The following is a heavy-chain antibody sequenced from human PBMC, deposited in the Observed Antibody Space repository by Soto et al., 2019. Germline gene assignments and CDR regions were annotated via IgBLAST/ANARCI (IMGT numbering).Heavy chain of an antibody. CDR1: GYTFTSYT. D-gene: IGHD5-12*01. CDR2: INSGNGNT. V-gene: IGHV1-3*05. J-gene: IGHJ6*02. Sequence: QVQLVQSVAEEKKPGASVKVSCKAAGYTFTSYTMHWVRQAPGQRLEWSGWINSGNGNTKYSQKFQGRVTITRDTSASTAYMELSSLRSEDTAVYYCATSYSGYDYQYYYGMDVWGQGTTVTVSS. CDR3: ATSYSGYDYQYYYGMDV.